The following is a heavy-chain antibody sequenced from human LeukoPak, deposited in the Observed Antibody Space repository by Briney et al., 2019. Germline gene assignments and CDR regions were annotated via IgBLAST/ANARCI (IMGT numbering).Heavy chain of an antibody. J-gene: IGHJ3*02. Sequence: GGSLRLSCAASGFTFSSYGMHWVRQAPGKGLEWVAVIWYDGSNKYYADPVKGRFTISRDNSKNTLYLQMNSLRAEDTAVYYCARDWEYYYDSSGRMGDAFDIWGQGTMVTVSS. V-gene: IGHV3-33*01. CDR3: ARDWEYYYDSSGRMGDAFDI. CDR2: IWYDGSNK. D-gene: IGHD3-22*01. CDR1: GFTFSSYG.